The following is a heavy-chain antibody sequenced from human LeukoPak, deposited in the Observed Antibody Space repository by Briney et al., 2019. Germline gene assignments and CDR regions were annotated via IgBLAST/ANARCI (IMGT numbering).Heavy chain of an antibody. V-gene: IGHV4-34*01. Sequence: PSETLSLTCAVDGGSFSGYYWSWVRQPPGKGLEWIGEINHSGSTNYNPSLKSRVTISVDTSKNQFSLKLSSVTAADTAVYYCARGFLGSGKYMDVWGKGTTVTVSS. J-gene: IGHJ6*03. CDR3: ARGFLGSGKYMDV. CDR1: GGSFSGYY. CDR2: INHSGST. D-gene: IGHD3-10*01.